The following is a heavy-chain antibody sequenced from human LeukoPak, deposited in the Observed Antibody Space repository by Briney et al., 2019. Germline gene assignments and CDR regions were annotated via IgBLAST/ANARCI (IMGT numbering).Heavy chain of an antibody. CDR3: ARVKKVAATVYYYYYYMDV. V-gene: IGHV4-38-2*02. J-gene: IGHJ6*03. CDR2: IYHSGST. CDR1: GYSISSGYY. Sequence: SETLSLTCTVSGYSISSGYYWGWIRQPPGKGLEWIGSIYHSGSTYYNPSLKSRVTISVDTSKNQFSLKLSSVTAADTAVYYCARVKKVAATVYYYYYYMDVWGKGTTVTVSS. D-gene: IGHD2-15*01.